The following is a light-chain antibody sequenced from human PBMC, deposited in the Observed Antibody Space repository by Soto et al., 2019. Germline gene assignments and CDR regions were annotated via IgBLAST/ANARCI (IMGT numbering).Light chain of an antibody. CDR2: DAS. Sequence: DIQMTQSPSTLSASVGDRVTITCRASQSISSWLAWYQQKPGKAPKLLIYDASSLESGVSSRFSGSGSGTEFSLTSSSLQFDDFPTHFCQQYNSYSGTFGQGSNVEIK. CDR1: QSISSW. CDR3: QQYNSYSGT. J-gene: IGKJ1*01. V-gene: IGKV1-5*01.